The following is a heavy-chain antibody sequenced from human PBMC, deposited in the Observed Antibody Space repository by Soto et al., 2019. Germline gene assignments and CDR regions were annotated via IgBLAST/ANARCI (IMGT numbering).Heavy chain of an antibody. D-gene: IGHD3-22*01. CDR3: AKDTYYHDRSGYYIFDY. Sequence: PGGSLRLSCAASGLTFSDSAIHWVRQASGKGLEWVGRIRSKTNNYATTYAASVKGRFTISRDDSKNTAYLQMNSLRAEDTAVYYCAKDTYYHDRSGYYIFDYWGQGTPVTVSS. V-gene: IGHV3-73*01. CDR2: IRSKTNNYAT. CDR1: GLTFSDSA. J-gene: IGHJ4*02.